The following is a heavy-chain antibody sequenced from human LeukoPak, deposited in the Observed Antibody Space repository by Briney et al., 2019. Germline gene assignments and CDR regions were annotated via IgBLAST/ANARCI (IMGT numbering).Heavy chain of an antibody. J-gene: IGHJ5*02. D-gene: IGHD1-14*01. Sequence: ASVKVSCRASGYTFTSYDINWVRQATGQGLEWMGWMNPNSGNTGYAQKFQGRVTMTRNTSISTAYMELSSLRSEDTAVYYCAGGNRGHLDMNWFDPWGQGTLVTVSS. V-gene: IGHV1-8*01. CDR3: AGGNRGHLDMNWFDP. CDR2: MNPNSGNT. CDR1: GYTFTSYD.